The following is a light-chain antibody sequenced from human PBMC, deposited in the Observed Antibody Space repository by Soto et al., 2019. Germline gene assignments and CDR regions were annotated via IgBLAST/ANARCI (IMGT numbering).Light chain of an antibody. Sequence: VVLTQSPGTLSVSPGEGVTLSCRASQSVGNSMAWYQQKPGQAPRLLIFGASTRVTGIPARFSGSGSGTEFTLTITSLKSDDFAVYCCQQYNKWPEYTFGTATKLEIK. J-gene: IGKJ2*01. CDR3: QQYNKWPEYT. CDR1: QSVGNS. CDR2: GAS. V-gene: IGKV3-15*01.